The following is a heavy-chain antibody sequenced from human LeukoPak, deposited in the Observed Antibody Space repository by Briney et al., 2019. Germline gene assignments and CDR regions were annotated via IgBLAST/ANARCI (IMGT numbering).Heavy chain of an antibody. CDR2: ISYDGSNK. Sequence: GGSLRLSWAASGXTFSSYGMHWVRQAPGKGLEWVGVISYDGSNKYYADSVKGRFTISRDNSKNTLYLQMNSLRAEDTAVYYCAKDLRYYDSSGYLDYWGQGTLVTVSS. CDR1: GXTFSSYG. CDR3: AKDLRYYDSSGYLDY. V-gene: IGHV3-30*18. J-gene: IGHJ4*02. D-gene: IGHD3-22*01.